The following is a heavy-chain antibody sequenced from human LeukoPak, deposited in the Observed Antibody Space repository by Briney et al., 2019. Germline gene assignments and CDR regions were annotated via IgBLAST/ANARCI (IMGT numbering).Heavy chain of an antibody. CDR2: IKEDASEK. Sequence: GGSLRLSCAASGFTFSSYWMSWVRQAPGKGPEFVANIKEDASEKSYVDSVKGRFTISRDNAKNSVSLQMNSLRVEDTAVYYCARDPGYSEFDAWGQGAMVIVSS. CDR3: ARDPGYSEFDA. D-gene: IGHD4-11*01. CDR1: GFTFSSYW. J-gene: IGHJ3*01. V-gene: IGHV3-7*01.